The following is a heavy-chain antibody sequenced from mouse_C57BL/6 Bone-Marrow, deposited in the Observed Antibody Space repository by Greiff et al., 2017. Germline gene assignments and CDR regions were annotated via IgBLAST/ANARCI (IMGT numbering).Heavy chain of an antibody. D-gene: IGHD1-1*02. J-gene: IGHJ4*01. V-gene: IGHV1-55*01. Sequence: VQLQQSGAELVKPGASVKMSCKASGYTFTSYWITWVKQRPGQGLEWIGDIYPGSGSTNYNEKFKSKATLTVDTSSSTAYMQLSSLTSEDSAVYYCARGDYDCYAMDYWGQGTSVTVSS. CDR3: ARGDYDCYAMDY. CDR1: GYTFTSYW. CDR2: IYPGSGST.